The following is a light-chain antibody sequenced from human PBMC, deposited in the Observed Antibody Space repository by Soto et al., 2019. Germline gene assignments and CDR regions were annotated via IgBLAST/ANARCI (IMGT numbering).Light chain of an antibody. CDR3: QQYGGSPYT. Sequence: EIVLTQSPGTLSLSPGEGGTLSCRASLGLGSSYLAWYQQKPGQAPRLLIYGASRRATGIPDRFSGSGSGTVFTLTISRLEPEDFAVYYCQQYGGSPYTFGQGTKLEIK. V-gene: IGKV3-20*01. CDR2: GAS. CDR1: LGLGSSY. J-gene: IGKJ2*01.